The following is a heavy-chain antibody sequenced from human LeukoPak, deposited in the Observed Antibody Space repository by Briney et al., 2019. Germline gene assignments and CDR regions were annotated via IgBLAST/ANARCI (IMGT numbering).Heavy chain of an antibody. D-gene: IGHD2-15*01. V-gene: IGHV3-21*04. CDR3: ARDPRYCSGGSCWGY. Sequence: GGSLRLSCAASGFTFSSYSMTWVRQAPGKGLEWVSCISSSSSYINYADSVKGRFTISRDNAKNSLYLQMNSLRAEDTAVYYCARDPRYCSGGSCWGYWGQGTLVTVSS. CDR1: GFTFSSYS. CDR2: ISSSSSYI. J-gene: IGHJ4*02.